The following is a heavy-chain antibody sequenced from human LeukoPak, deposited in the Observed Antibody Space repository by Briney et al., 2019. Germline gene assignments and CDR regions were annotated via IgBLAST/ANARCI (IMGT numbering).Heavy chain of an antibody. Sequence: GPSVKVSCKTSGYTFAVYQMHWVRQAPGQGLEWMGWINPNSGGTNYAQKFRGRVTMTRDTSISTAYMELSRLRSDDTAVYYCARDCTNGVCFPKLYGMDVWGQGTTVTVSS. CDR2: INPNSGGT. D-gene: IGHD2-8*01. J-gene: IGHJ6*02. V-gene: IGHV1-2*02. CDR1: GYTFAVYQ. CDR3: ARDCTNGVCFPKLYGMDV.